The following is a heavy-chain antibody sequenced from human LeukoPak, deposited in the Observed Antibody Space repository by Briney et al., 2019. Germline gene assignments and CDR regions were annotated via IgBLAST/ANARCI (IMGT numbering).Heavy chain of an antibody. CDR1: GYSVSSGYY. CDR3: AREDYYDSSGYYLDC. D-gene: IGHD3-22*01. J-gene: IGHJ4*02. Sequence: SETLSLTCTVSGYSVSSGYYWGWIRRSPGKGLEWIGSIYHSGSTYYSPSLRSRITISVDTSKNQFSLKLSSVTAADTAVYYCAREDYYDSSGYYLDCWGQGTLVTVFS. CDR2: IYHSGST. V-gene: IGHV4-38-2*02.